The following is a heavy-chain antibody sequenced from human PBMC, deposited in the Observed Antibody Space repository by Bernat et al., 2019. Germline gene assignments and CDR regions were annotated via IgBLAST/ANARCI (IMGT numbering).Heavy chain of an antibody. J-gene: IGHJ4*02. Sequence: EVQLVESGGGLVQPGGSLRLSCVASGFTFSNYAMSWVRQAPGKGLECVSGITGSGGSKYYADSVKGRFTISRDNSKSTLYLQMNSLRAEDTAVYYCAKDRSSGWTYFDYWGQRTLVTVSA. V-gene: IGHV3-23*04. CDR3: AKDRSSGWTYFDY. D-gene: IGHD6-19*01. CDR1: GFTFSNYA. CDR2: ITGSGGSK.